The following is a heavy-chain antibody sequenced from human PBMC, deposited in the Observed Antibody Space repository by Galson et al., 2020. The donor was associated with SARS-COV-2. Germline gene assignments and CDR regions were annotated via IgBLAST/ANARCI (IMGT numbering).Heavy chain of an antibody. V-gene: IGHV4-61*02. Sequence: SETLSLTCTVSGGSISSGNYYWSWIRQPAGKGLEWIGRIYKSGNTNYNPSLWSQVTISVDTSKNQFSLKLSSVTAADTALYYCARWDYGDYVEDSRICDPWGQGTLVIVSA. CDR3: ARWDYGDYVEDSRICDP. D-gene: IGHD4-17*01. J-gene: IGHJ5*02. CDR2: IYKSGNT. CDR1: GGSISSGNYY.